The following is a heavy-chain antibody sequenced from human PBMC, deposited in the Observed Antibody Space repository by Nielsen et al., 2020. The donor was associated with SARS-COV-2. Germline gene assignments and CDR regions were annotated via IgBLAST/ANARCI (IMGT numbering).Heavy chain of an antibody. CDR3: ARAVNYDDAFDI. D-gene: IGHD3-3*01. CDR1: GGSISSSNW. V-gene: IGHV4-4*02. CDR2: IYHSGST. J-gene: IGHJ3*02. Sequence: SETLSLTCAVSGGSISSSNWWSWVRQPPGKGLEWIGEIYHSGSTDYNPSLKSRVTISVDKSKNQFSLKLSSVTAADTAVYYCARAVNYDDAFDIWGQGTMVTVSS.